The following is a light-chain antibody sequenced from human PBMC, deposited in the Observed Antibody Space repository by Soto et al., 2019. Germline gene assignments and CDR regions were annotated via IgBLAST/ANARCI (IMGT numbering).Light chain of an antibody. CDR2: DVS. Sequence: QSALTPPASVSGSPGQSITISCTGTSSDVGGYNYVSWYQQHPGKAPKLMIYDVSNRPSGVSNRFSGSKSGNTASLTISGRQAEDEADYYCSSYTSSSTLGVFGGGTQLTVL. V-gene: IGLV2-14*01. J-gene: IGLJ2*01. CDR1: SSDVGGYNY. CDR3: SSYTSSSTLGV.